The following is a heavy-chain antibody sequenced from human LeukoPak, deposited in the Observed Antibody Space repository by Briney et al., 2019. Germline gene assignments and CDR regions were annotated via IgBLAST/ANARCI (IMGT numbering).Heavy chain of an antibody. J-gene: IGHJ4*02. Sequence: SETLSLTCAVCGGSFNDYYWSWIRQPPGKGLEWIGEINHSENTNYNPSLKPRVTISVDTSKNQFSLKVTSVTAADTAVYYCARRVRSGDGWVFDYWGQGTLVTVSS. D-gene: IGHD5-24*01. CDR2: INHSENT. V-gene: IGHV4-34*01. CDR1: GGSFNDYY. CDR3: ARRVRSGDGWVFDY.